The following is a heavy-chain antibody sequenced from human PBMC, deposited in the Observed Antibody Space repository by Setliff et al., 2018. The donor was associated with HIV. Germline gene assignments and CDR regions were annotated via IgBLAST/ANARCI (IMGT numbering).Heavy chain of an antibody. Sequence: SETLSLTCTVSGDSISSGGYYWTWIRLHPGKGLEWVGYIYSSGTTYYNPSLKSRLNISTDTSENQFSLKLNSVTAADTALYYCARGGGVRDAFDLWGQGALVNVSS. J-gene: IGHJ3*01. V-gene: IGHV4-31*03. CDR3: ARGGGVRDAFDL. CDR2: IYSSGTT. CDR1: GDSISSGGYY. D-gene: IGHD1-1*01.